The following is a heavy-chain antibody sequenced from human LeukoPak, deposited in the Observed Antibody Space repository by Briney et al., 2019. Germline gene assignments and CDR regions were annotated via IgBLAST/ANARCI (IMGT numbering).Heavy chain of an antibody. Sequence: PGGSLRLSCAASGFTFSSYAMSWVRQAPGKGLEWVSAISGSGGSTYYADSVKGRFTISRDNSKNTLYLQMNSLRAEDTAVYYCAKSFYPSEEALTVPDWFDPWGQGTLVTVSS. V-gene: IGHV3-23*01. D-gene: IGHD3-16*02. CDR2: ISGSGGST. CDR1: GFTFSSYA. CDR3: AKSFYPSEEALTVPDWFDP. J-gene: IGHJ5*02.